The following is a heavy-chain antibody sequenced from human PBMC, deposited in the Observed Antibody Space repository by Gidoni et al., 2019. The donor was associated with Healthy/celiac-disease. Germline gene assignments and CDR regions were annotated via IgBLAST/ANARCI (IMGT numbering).Heavy chain of an antibody. CDR3: AKAVDSSDLYFDY. V-gene: IGHV3-23*04. J-gene: IGHJ4*02. CDR1: GFTFSSYA. Sequence: EVQMVESGGGLVQPGGSLRLSCAASGFTFSSYAMSGVRQAPGKGLEWVSAISGGGGSTYYADSVKGRFTISRDNSKNTLYLQMNSLRAEDTAVYYCAKAVDSSDLYFDYWGQGTLVTVSS. CDR2: ISGGGGST. D-gene: IGHD6-19*01.